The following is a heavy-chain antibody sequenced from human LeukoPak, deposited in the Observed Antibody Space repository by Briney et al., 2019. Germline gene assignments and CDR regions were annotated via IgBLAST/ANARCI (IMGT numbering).Heavy chain of an antibody. CDR3: ATDLMITMVRGVILDY. V-gene: IGHV1-69-2*01. D-gene: IGHD3-10*01. CDR1: GYTFTDYY. CDR2: VDPEDGET. J-gene: IGHJ4*02. Sequence: ASVKVSCKXSGYTFTDYYMHWVQQAPGKGLEWMGLVDPEDGETIYSEKFQGRVTITADTSTDTAYMELSSPRSEDTAVYYCATDLMITMVRGVILDYWGQGTLVTVSS.